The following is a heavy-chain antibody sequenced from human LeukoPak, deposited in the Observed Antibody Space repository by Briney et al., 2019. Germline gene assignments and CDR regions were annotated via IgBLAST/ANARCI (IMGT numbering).Heavy chain of an antibody. D-gene: IGHD3-22*01. Sequence: PGGSLRLSCAASGFTFSSYAMSWVRQAPGKGLEWVSAISGSGGSTYYADSVKGRFTISGDNSKNTLYLQMNSLRVDDTAVYYCARKFSGSSGLCMDVWGKGTTVTVSS. CDR3: ARKFSGSSGLCMDV. V-gene: IGHV3-23*01. CDR2: ISGSGGST. J-gene: IGHJ6*04. CDR1: GFTFSSYA.